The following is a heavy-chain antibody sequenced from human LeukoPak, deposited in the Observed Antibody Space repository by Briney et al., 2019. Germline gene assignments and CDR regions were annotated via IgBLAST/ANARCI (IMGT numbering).Heavy chain of an antibody. D-gene: IGHD3-10*01. CDR3: AREALNYGLRLGGFDP. CDR1: GGTFSSYA. V-gene: IGHV1-69*04. J-gene: IGHJ5*02. CDR2: IIPILGVA. Sequence: SVKVSCKASGGTFSSYAISWVRQAPGQGLEWVGRIIPILGVANYAQKFQGRVTITADKSTSTAYMELSSLRSEDTAVYYCAREALNYGLRLGGFDPWGQGTLVTVSS.